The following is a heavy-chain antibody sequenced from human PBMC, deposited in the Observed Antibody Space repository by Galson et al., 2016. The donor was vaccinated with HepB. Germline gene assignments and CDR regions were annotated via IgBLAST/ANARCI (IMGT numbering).Heavy chain of an antibody. CDR3: ARDRPITINKGLRPYYFDY. Sequence: SLRLSCAAPGFTFSPYWMSWVRQAPGKGLEWVANIKQDGSEKYYVDSVKGRFTISRDNAKNSLYLQMSSLRAEDTAIYYCARDRPITINKGLRPYYFDYWGPGTLVSGSS. CDR2: IKQDGSEK. D-gene: IGHD3-9*01. J-gene: IGHJ4*02. V-gene: IGHV3-7*03. CDR1: GFTFSPYW.